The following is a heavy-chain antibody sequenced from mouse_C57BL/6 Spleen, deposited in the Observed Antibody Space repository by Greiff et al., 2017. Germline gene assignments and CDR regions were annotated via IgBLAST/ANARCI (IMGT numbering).Heavy chain of an antibody. CDR1: GYTFTSYW. CDR3: ARIRDYRAMDY. J-gene: IGHJ4*01. V-gene: IGHV1-55*01. CDR2: IYPGSGST. D-gene: IGHD2-12*01. Sequence: QVQLKQPGAELVKPGASVKMSCKASGYTFTSYWITWVKQKPGQGLEWIGDIYPGSGSTNYNEKFKSKATLTVDTASSTAYMQLSSLTSEDSAVYYCARIRDYRAMDYWSQGTSGTVSS.